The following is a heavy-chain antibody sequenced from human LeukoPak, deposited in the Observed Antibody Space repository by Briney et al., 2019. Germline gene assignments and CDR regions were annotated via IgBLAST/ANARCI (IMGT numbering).Heavy chain of an antibody. CDR2: INPNSGGT. V-gene: IGHV1-2*02. J-gene: IGHJ4*02. CDR3: ARIEPAELQLDY. CDR1: GYTFTGYY. Sequence: ASVKVSCKASGYTFTGYYMHWVRQVPGQGLEWMGWINPNSGGTNYAQKFQGRVTMTRDTSISTAYMELSRLRSDDTAVYYCARIEPAELQLDYWGQGTLVTVSS. D-gene: IGHD1-7*01.